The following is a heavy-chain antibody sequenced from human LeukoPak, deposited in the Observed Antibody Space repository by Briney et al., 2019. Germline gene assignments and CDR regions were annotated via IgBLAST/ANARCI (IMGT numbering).Heavy chain of an antibody. V-gene: IGHV3-66*01. CDR3: ARDQDSDY. Sequence: PGGSLRLSCAASEFSVGSNYMTWVRQAPGKGLEWVSLIYSGGSTYYADSVKGRFTISRDNSKNTLYLQMNSLRAEDTAVYYCARDQDSDYWGQGTLVTVSS. D-gene: IGHD2-15*01. CDR2: IYSGGST. J-gene: IGHJ4*02. CDR1: EFSVGSNY.